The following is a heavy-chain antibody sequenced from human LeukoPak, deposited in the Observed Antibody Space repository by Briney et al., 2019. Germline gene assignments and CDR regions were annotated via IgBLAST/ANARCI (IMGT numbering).Heavy chain of an antibody. CDR3: ARHLSPAALAGLDY. CDR2: IDPSDSYT. Sequence: RGESLKIPFKGSGYSFKSYWITWVRQMPGKGLEWRGRIDPSDSYTNYSPSFQGHVAISADKSISSTYLQWSSLKASDTAMNYCARHLSPAALAGLDYWGQRTLVTVS. V-gene: IGHV5-10-1*01. J-gene: IGHJ4*02. D-gene: IGHD6-19*01. CDR1: GYSFKSYW.